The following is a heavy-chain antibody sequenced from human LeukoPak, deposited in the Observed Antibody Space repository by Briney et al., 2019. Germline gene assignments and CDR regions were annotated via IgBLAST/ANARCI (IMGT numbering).Heavy chain of an antibody. V-gene: IGHV3-64*01. CDR2: ISSNGGST. CDR3: AELGITMIGGV. J-gene: IGHJ6*04. CDR1: GFTFSGYA. Sequence: GGSLRLSCAASGFTFSGYAMHWVRQAPGKGLEFVSAISSNGGSTYYANSVKGRFTISRDNAKNSLYLQMNSLRAEDTAVYYCAELGITMIGGVWGKGTTVTISS. D-gene: IGHD3-10*02.